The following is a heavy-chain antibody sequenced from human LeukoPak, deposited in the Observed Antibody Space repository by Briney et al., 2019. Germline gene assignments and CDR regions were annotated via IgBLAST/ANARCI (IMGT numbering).Heavy chain of an antibody. Sequence: ASVKVSCKASGYTFTSYGISWGRQAPGQGLEWMGWISAYNGNTNYAQKLQGRVTMTTDTSTSTAYMELRSLRSDDTAVYYCARTRAAAAPEGLDVWGQGTTVTVSS. D-gene: IGHD6-13*01. CDR3: ARTRAAAAPEGLDV. CDR1: GYTFTSYG. V-gene: IGHV1-18*01. J-gene: IGHJ6*02. CDR2: ISAYNGNT.